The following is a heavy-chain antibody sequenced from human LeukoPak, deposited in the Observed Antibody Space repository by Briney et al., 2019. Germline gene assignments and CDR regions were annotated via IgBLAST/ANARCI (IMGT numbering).Heavy chain of an antibody. Sequence: GGSLRLSCAASGFTFSSYGMHWVRQAPGKGLEWVAFIRYDGSNKYYADSVKGRFTISRDNSKNTLYLQMNSPRAEDTAVYYCAKGSLGYCSSTSCYGSRSGDTDYWGQGTLVTVSS. D-gene: IGHD2-2*01. CDR3: AKGSLGYCSSTSCYGSRSGDTDY. V-gene: IGHV3-30*02. J-gene: IGHJ4*02. CDR2: IRYDGSNK. CDR1: GFTFSSYG.